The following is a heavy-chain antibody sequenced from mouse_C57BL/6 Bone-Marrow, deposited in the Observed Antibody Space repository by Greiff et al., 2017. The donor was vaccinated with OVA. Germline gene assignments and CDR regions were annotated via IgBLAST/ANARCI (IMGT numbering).Heavy chain of an antibody. CDR2: IDPSDSYT. CDR1: GYTFTSYW. V-gene: IGHV1-69*01. D-gene: IGHD3-2*02. Sequence: QVQLQQPGAELVMPGASVKLSCKASGYTFTSYWMHWVKQRPGQGLEWIGEIDPSDSYTNYNQKFKGKSTLTADKSSSTAYMQLSSLTSEDSAVYYCAREEEDSSGYWFAYWGQGTLVTVTA. J-gene: IGHJ3*01. CDR3: AREEEDSSGYWFAY.